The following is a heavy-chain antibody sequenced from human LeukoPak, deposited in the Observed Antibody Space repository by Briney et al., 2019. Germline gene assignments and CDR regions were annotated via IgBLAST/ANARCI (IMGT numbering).Heavy chain of an antibody. J-gene: IGHJ2*01. V-gene: IGHV3-66*01. CDR1: RFTLSSNY. CDR2: IYIGGST. CDR3: ARDAPPSYYYDSSGNAWYFDI. D-gene: IGHD3-22*01. Sequence: GGSLRLSRAASRFTLSSNYMSSVRPAPREGLEWVSVIYIGGSTYYGGSVKSRFTISRDNSKNTLYLQMNSLRAEDTAVYYCARDAPPSYYYDSSGNAWYFDIWGRGTLVTVSS.